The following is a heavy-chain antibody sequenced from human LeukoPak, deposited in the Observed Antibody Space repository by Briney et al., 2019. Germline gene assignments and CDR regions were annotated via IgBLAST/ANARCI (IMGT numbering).Heavy chain of an antibody. CDR1: GGSFSSYY. J-gene: IGHJ4*02. V-gene: IGHV4-34*01. Sequence: KPSETLSLTCAVYGGSFSSYYWRWIRQPPGKGLEWIGEINHSGSTNYNPSLKSRVTISVDTSKNQFSLKLSSVTAADAAVYYCARGGSIGAVAGRSRYFDYWGQGTLVTVSS. D-gene: IGHD6-19*01. CDR3: ARGGSIGAVAGRSRYFDY. CDR2: INHSGST.